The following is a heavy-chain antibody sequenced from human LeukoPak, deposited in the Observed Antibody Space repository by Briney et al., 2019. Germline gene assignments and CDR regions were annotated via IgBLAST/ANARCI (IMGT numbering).Heavy chain of an antibody. CDR2: ISSSGSTI. Sequence: NPGGSLRLSCAASGFTFSDYYMSWIRQAPGKGLEWVSYISSSGSTIDYADSVRGRFTISRDNAKNSLYLQMNSLRAEDTAVYYCAKDWAYYYGNYGLDYWGQGTLVTVSP. V-gene: IGHV3-11*04. D-gene: IGHD3-10*01. J-gene: IGHJ4*02. CDR1: GFTFSDYY. CDR3: AKDWAYYYGNYGLDY.